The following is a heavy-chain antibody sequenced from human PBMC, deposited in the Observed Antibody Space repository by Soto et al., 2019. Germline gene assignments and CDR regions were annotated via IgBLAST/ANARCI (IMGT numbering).Heavy chain of an antibody. CDR1: GGSISSYY. CDR3: ARHNIVATILFSGSFDI. D-gene: IGHD5-12*01. V-gene: IGHV4-59*08. CDR2: IYYSGST. Sequence: SETLSLTCTVSGGSISSYYWSWIRQPPGKGLEWIGYIYYSGSTNYNPSLKSRVTISVDTSKNQFSLKLSSVTAADTAVYYCARHNIVATILFSGSFDIWGQGAMVTVS. J-gene: IGHJ3*02.